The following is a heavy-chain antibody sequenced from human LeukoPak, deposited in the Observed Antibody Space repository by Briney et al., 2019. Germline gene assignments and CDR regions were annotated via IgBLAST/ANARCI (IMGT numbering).Heavy chain of an antibody. D-gene: IGHD5/OR15-5a*01. J-gene: IGHJ4*02. V-gene: IGHV3-7*01. Sequence: GGSLRLSCTASGFTFSNYWMTWVRQAPGKGRECVANITQDESVKNYVESVKGRFTISRDNAENSLHLQMNSLRAEDTAVYYCARDPGSSAFDYWGQGTLVTVSS. CDR2: ITQDESVK. CDR3: ARDPGSSAFDY. CDR1: GFTFSNYW.